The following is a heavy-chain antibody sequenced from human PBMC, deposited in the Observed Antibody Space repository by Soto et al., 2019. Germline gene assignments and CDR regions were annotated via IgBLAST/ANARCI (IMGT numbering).Heavy chain of an antibody. D-gene: IGHD6-19*01. V-gene: IGHV4-34*01. Sequence: PSETLSLTCAVYGGSFSGYYWSWIRQPPGKGLEWIGEINHSGSTNYNPSLKSRVTISVDTSKNQFSLKLSSVTAADTAVYFCARHLGGSYSVDSWGQGALVTVSS. J-gene: IGHJ4*02. CDR3: ARHLGGSYSVDS. CDR1: GGSFSGYY. CDR2: INHSGST.